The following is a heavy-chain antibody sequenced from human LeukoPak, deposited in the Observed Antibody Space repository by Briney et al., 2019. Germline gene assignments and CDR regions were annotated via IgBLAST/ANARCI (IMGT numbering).Heavy chain of an antibody. CDR2: INHSGST. CDR1: GGSFGGYY. V-gene: IGHV4-34*01. J-gene: IGHJ6*03. Sequence: PSETLSLTCAVYGGSFGGYYWSWIRQPPGKGLEWIGEINHSGSTNYNPSLKSRVTISVDTSKNQFSLELSSVTAADTAVYYCARGPRYFDWLLHYYYMDVWGKGTTVTVSS. CDR3: ARGPRYFDWLLHYYYMDV. D-gene: IGHD3-9*01.